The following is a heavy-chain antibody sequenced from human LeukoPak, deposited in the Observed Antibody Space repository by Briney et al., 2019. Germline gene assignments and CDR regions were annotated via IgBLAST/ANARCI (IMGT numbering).Heavy chain of an antibody. Sequence: GESLKISCKGSGYSFTSYCIGWVRQMPGKGLEWMGIIDPGDSDTRYSPSFQGQVTIAPDKSISTAYLQRSSLKASDTAMYSSARGGGGYCSGNNCHAGEYWGQGPLVPVSS. D-gene: IGHD2-15*01. V-gene: IGHV5-51*01. CDR1: GYSFTSYC. CDR3: ARGGGGYCSGNNCHAGEY. CDR2: IDPGDSDT. J-gene: IGHJ1*01.